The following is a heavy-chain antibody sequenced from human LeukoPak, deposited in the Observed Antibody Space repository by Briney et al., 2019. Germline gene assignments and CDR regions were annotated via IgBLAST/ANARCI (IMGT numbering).Heavy chain of an antibody. CDR3: ARAGGATAGAFDI. D-gene: IGHD6-25*01. CDR2: IYYSGST. V-gene: IGHV4-59*01. CDR1: GVSISSYY. J-gene: IGHJ3*02. Sequence: SETLSLTCTVSGVSISSYYWSWIRQPPGKGLEWIGYIYYSGSTNYNPSLKSRVTISVDTSKNQFSLKLSSVTAADTAVYYCARAGGATAGAFDIWGQGTMVTVSS.